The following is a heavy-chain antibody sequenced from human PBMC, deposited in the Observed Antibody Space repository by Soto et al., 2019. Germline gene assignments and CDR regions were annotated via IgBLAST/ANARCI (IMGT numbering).Heavy chain of an antibody. D-gene: IGHD1-26*01. J-gene: IGHJ4*02. CDR3: AKTKWDELELRGGLFY. Sequence: QVQLVESGGGVVQPGRSLRLSCAASGFTFSSYGMHWVRQAPGKGLEWVAVISYDGSNKYYADSVKGRFTISRDNSKNTLYLQMNSLRAEDTAVYYCAKTKWDELELRGGLFYWGQGTLVTVSS. CDR1: GFTFSSYG. CDR2: ISYDGSNK. V-gene: IGHV3-30*18.